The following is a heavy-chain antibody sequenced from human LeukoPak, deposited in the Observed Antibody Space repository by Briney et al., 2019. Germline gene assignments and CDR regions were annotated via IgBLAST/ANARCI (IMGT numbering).Heavy chain of an antibody. Sequence: GRSLRLSCGASVFPFSSYRMHWVRQAPGKGLEGVAVIWYDGSNKCYADSVKGRFTISRDNSKNTLYLQMNSLRAEDTAVYYCARDSTVGRLLPDYWGQGTLVTVSS. CDR1: VFPFSSYR. CDR2: IWYDGSNK. V-gene: IGHV3-33*01. D-gene: IGHD4-23*01. CDR3: ARDSTVGRLLPDY. J-gene: IGHJ4*02.